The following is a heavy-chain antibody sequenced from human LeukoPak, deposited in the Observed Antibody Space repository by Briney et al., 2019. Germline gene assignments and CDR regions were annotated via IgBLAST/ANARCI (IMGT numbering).Heavy chain of an antibody. Sequence: ASVKVSCKVSGYTLTELSMHWVRQAPGKGLEWMGGFGPEDGETIYAQKFQGRVTMTEDTSTDTAYMELSSLRSEDTAVYYCATDGGIVVVPAATGFDYWGQGTLVTVSS. D-gene: IGHD2-2*01. CDR1: GYTLTELS. V-gene: IGHV1-24*01. CDR2: FGPEDGET. J-gene: IGHJ4*02. CDR3: ATDGGIVVVPAATGFDY.